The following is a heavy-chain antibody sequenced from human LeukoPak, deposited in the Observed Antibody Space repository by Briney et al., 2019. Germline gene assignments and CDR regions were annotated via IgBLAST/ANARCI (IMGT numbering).Heavy chain of an antibody. CDR3: AKDWSDLCYDILTGYKRGAFDI. J-gene: IGHJ3*02. CDR2: ISGSGGST. D-gene: IGHD3-9*01. V-gene: IGHV3-23*01. Sequence: PGGSLRLSCAASGFTFSSYAMSWVRQAPGKGLEWVSAISGSGGSTYYADSVKGRFTISRDNSKNTLYLQMNSLRAEDTAVYYCAKDWSDLCYDILTGYKRGAFDIWGQGTMVTVSS. CDR1: GFTFSSYA.